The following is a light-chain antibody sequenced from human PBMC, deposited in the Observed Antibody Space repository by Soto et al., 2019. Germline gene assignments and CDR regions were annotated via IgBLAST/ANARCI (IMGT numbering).Light chain of an antibody. J-gene: IGLJ1*01. CDR1: SSDVGGYKS. CDR2: EVS. Sequence: QSALTQPASVSGSPGQSITISCTGTSSDVGGYKSVSWYQQHPGKAPKLMIYEVSNRPSGVSNRFSGSKSGYTASLTISGLQAEDEADYYCCSYTSSSPYVFGTGTKLTVL. CDR3: CSYTSSSPYV. V-gene: IGLV2-14*01.